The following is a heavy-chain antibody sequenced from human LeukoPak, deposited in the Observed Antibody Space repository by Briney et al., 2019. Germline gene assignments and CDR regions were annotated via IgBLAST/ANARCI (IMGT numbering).Heavy chain of an antibody. D-gene: IGHD6-6*01. CDR2: ISESGDVT. J-gene: IGHJ4*02. CDR3: ARDSSHYLGSSDY. Sequence: GGSLRLSCVVSGFTFSSYPMSWVRQAPGKGLEWVSVISESGDVTHYADSMKGRFTISRDNTKNTLNLQMNGLRDEDTAIYYCARDSSHYLGSSDYWGQGALVIVSS. CDR1: GFTFSSYP. V-gene: IGHV3-23*01.